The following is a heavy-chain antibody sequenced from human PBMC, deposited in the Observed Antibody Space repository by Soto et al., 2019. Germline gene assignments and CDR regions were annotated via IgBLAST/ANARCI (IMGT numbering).Heavy chain of an antibody. Sequence: QVQLVQSGAEVKKPGASVKVSCKASGYTFTSYGISWVRQAPGQGLEWMGWISAYHGNTNYAQKLQCRVTMTTDTSTSTAYMELRGLRSDDTAVYYCARDPRQQLVNSYYNNDTHVSGPGTTVTVS. J-gene: IGHJ6*02. D-gene: IGHD6-13*01. CDR1: GYTFTSYG. CDR3: ARDPRQQLVNSYYNNDTHV. CDR2: ISAYHGNT. V-gene: IGHV1-18*01.